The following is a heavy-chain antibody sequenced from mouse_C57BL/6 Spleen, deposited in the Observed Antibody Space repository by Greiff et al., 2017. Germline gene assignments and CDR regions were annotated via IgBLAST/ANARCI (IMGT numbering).Heavy chain of an antibody. CDR1: GFNIKDDY. Sequence: EVQLQQSGAELVRPGASVKLSCTASGFNIKDDYMHWVKQRPEQGLEWIGWIDPENGDTEYASKFQGKATITADTSSNTAYLQLSSLTSEDTAVYYCTTGGDFDYWGQGTTLTGSS. J-gene: IGHJ2*01. CDR3: TTGGDFDY. V-gene: IGHV14-4*01. CDR2: IDPENGDT.